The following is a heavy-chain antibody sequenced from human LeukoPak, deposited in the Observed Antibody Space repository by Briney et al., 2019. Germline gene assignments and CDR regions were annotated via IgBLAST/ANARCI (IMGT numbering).Heavy chain of an antibody. CDR1: GFTFSSYS. CDR3: ARGAWYYYDSSGYYGHFDY. V-gene: IGHV3-48*04. D-gene: IGHD3-22*01. CDR2: ISSSSSTI. Sequence: GGSLRLSCAASGFTFSSYSMNWVRQAPGKGLEWVSYISSSSSTIYYADSAKGRFTISRDNAKNSLYLQMNSLRAEDTAVYYCARGAWYYYDSSGYYGHFDYWGQGTLVTVSS. J-gene: IGHJ4*02.